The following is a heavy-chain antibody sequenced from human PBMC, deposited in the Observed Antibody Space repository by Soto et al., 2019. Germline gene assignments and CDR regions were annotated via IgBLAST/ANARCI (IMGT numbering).Heavy chain of an antibody. D-gene: IGHD3-22*01. Sequence: SETLSLTCTVSGGSISSGDYYWSWIRQPPGKGLEWIGYIYYSGSTYYNPSLKSRVTISVDTSKNQFSLKLSSVTAADTAVYYCARTYYYDSSGSGGYDPWGQGTLVTVSS. V-gene: IGHV4-30-4*01. CDR3: ARTYYYDSSGSGGYDP. J-gene: IGHJ5*02. CDR2: IYYSGST. CDR1: GGSISSGDYY.